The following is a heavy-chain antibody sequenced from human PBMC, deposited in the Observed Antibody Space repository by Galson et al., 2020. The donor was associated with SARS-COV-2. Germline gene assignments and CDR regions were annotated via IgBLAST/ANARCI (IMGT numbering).Heavy chain of an antibody. CDR3: AKALSIARYFDL. Sequence: GESLKISCAASGFTFSSYAMTWVRQTPGKGLEWVSSISGSGAIMYYKDSVKGRFIISRDNSKNTLFLQMSSLRTEDTAIYYCAKALSIARYFDLWGRGTLVTVSS. CDR2: ISGSGAIM. CDR1: GFTFSSYA. V-gene: IGHV3-23*01. D-gene: IGHD6-6*01. J-gene: IGHJ2*01.